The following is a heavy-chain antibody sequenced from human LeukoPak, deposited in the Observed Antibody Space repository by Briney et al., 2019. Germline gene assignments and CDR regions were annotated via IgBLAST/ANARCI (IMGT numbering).Heavy chain of an antibody. CDR1: GFTFSSYG. CDR2: ISYDGSNK. D-gene: IGHD3-10*01. Sequence: GGSLTLSCAASGFTFSSYGMHWVRQAPGKGLEWVAFISYDGSNKYYADSVKGRFTISRDNSKNTLYLQMNSLRAEDTAVYYCAKDCLRGSLYYYYYMDVWGKGTTVTVSS. J-gene: IGHJ6*03. V-gene: IGHV3-30*18. CDR3: AKDCLRGSLYYYYYMDV.